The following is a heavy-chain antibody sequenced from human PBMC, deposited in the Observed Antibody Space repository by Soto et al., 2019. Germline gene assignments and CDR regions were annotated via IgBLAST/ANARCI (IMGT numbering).Heavy chain of an antibody. V-gene: IGHV3-23*01. D-gene: IGHD3-9*01. CDR1: GFTFSSYA. J-gene: IGHJ5*02. CDR2: ISGSGGST. CDR3: AKDGNPIPYLTGYYRLGWFDP. Sequence: QPGGSLRLSCAASGFTFSSYAMSWVRQAPGKGLEWVSAISGSGGSTYYADSVKGRFTISRDNSKNTLYLQMNSLRAEDTAVYYCAKDGNPIPYLTGYYRLGWFDPWGQGTLVTVSS.